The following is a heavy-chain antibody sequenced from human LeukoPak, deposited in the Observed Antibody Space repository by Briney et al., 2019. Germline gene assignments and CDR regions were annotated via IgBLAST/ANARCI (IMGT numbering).Heavy chain of an antibody. CDR2: ISYSGST. J-gene: IGHJ4*02. CDR3: TGQWFGELFSVFDY. D-gene: IGHD3-10*01. Sequence: SETLSLTCTVSHFISSYYWSWIRQPPGKGLEWIGYISYSGSTHYNPSLKSRLTISIDTSKNQFSLKLTSVTAADTAVYYCTGQWFGELFSVFDYWGQGSLVTVSS. CDR1: HFISSYY. V-gene: IGHV4-59*08.